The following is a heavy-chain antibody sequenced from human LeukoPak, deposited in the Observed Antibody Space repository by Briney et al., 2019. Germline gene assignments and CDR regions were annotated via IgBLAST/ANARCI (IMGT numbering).Heavy chain of an antibody. J-gene: IGHJ4*02. CDR3: ARGTLNIPGEHGASDY. Sequence: GGSLRLSCAASGFTFSSYSMNWVRQAPGKGLEWVSSISSSSSYIYYADSVKGRFTISRDNAKNSLYLQMNSLRAEDTAVYYCARGTLNIPGEHGASDYWGQGTLVTVSS. CDR1: GFTFSSYS. D-gene: IGHD1-14*01. CDR2: ISSSSSYI. V-gene: IGHV3-21*01.